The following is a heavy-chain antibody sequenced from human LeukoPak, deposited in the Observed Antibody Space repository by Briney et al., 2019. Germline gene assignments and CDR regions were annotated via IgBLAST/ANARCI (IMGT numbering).Heavy chain of an antibody. J-gene: IGHJ6*02. Sequence: ASVKVSCKASGYTFTSYGISWVRQAPGQGLEWMGWISAYNGNTNYAQKLQGRVTMTTDTSTSTAYMELRSLRSDDTAVYYCARDATMVRGVKYYYYYYGVDVWGQGTTVTVSS. CDR3: ARDATMVRGVKYYYYYYGVDV. D-gene: IGHD3-10*01. V-gene: IGHV1-18*01. CDR2: ISAYNGNT. CDR1: GYTFTSYG.